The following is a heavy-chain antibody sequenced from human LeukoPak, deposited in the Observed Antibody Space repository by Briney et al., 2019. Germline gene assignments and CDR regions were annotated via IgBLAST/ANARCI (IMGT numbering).Heavy chain of an antibody. CDR2: INPNSGGT. CDR3: ARDQWDSSGWFDY. V-gene: IGHV1-2*02. CDR1: GYTFTGYY. J-gene: IGHJ4*02. Sequence: GASVKVSCKASGYTFTGYYMHWVRQAPGQGLEWMGWINPNSGGTNYAQKFQGRVTMTRDTSISTAYMELSRLRSDDTAVYYCARDQWDSSGWFDYWGQGTLLTVSS. D-gene: IGHD6-19*01.